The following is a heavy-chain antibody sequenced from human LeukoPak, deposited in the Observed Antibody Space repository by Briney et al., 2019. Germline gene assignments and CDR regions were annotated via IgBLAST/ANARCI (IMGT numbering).Heavy chain of an antibody. V-gene: IGHV1-18*01. CDR1: GGTFSSYA. CDR2: ISAYNGNT. CDR3: ARRAAAGTSGWFDP. D-gene: IGHD6-13*01. Sequence: ASVKVSCKASGGTFSSYAISWVRQAPGQGLEWMGWISAYNGNTNYAQKLQGRVTMTTDTSTSTAYMELRSLRSDDTAVYYCARRAAAGTSGWFDPWGQGTLVTVSS. J-gene: IGHJ5*02.